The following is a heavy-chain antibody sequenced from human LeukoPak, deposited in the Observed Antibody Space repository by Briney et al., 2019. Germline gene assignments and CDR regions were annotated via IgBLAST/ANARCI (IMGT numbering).Heavy chain of an antibody. CDR2: FAGSDTTI. J-gene: IGHJ4*02. D-gene: IGHD3-22*01. V-gene: IGHV3-48*03. Sequence: PGGSLRLSCAASGFAFSAYEMNWVRQAPGKGLEWVAYFAGSDTTIYYADSVRGRFTISRDNAKNSLYLQMNSLRAEDTALYYCTTLGYHFDSWGQGTLVTVSS. CDR3: TTLGYHFDS. CDR1: GFAFSAYE.